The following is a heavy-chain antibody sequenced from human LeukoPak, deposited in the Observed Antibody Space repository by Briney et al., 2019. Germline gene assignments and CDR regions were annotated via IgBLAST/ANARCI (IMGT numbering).Heavy chain of an antibody. CDR1: GFTFSSYE. D-gene: IGHD3-22*01. J-gene: IGHJ2*01. CDR2: ISSSGSTI. V-gene: IGHV3-48*03. CDR3: ARERAYYYDSSGYRVWYFDL. Sequence: GGSLRLSCAASGFTFSSYEMNWVRQAPGKGLEWVSYISSSGSTIYYADSVKGRFTISRDNAKNSLYLQMNSLRAEDTAVYYCARERAYYYDSSGYRVWYFDLWGRGTLVTVSS.